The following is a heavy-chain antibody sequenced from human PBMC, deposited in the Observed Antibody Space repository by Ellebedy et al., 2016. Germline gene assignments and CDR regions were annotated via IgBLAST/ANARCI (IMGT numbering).Heavy chain of an antibody. V-gene: IGHV4-39*07. J-gene: IGHJ3*02. D-gene: IGHD2-8*02. CDR2: SGTT. CDR3: ASGLGVRRINAFEI. Sequence: SGTTYYNPSLKSRVTISVDTSKNQFSLRLSSVTAADTALYYCASGLGVRRINAFEIWGQGTMVTVSS.